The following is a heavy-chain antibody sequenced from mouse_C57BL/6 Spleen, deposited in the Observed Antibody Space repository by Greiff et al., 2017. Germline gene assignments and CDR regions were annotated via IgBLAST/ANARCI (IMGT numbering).Heavy chain of an antibody. CDR2: FYPGSGSI. CDR1: GYTFTEYT. CDR3: ARHEDRGFITTVVADY. V-gene: IGHV1-62-2*01. Sequence: VQLQQSGAELVKPGASVKLSCKASGYTFTEYTIHWVKQRSGQGLEWIGWFYPGSGSIKYNEKFKDKATLTADKSSSTVYMGFSRLTSEDSAVYFCARHEDRGFITTVVADYWGQGTTLTVSS. D-gene: IGHD1-1*01. J-gene: IGHJ2*01.